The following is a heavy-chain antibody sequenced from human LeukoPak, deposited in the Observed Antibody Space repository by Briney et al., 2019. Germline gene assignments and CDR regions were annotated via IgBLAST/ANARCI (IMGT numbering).Heavy chain of an antibody. D-gene: IGHD3-22*01. CDR2: INHSGST. V-gene: IGHV4-34*01. J-gene: IGHJ2*01. Sequence: SETLSLTCAVYGGSFSGYYWSWVRQPPGKGLEWIGEINHSGSTNYNPSLKSRVTISVDTSKNQFSLKLSSVTAADTAVYYCARGRSSGHYVRYFDLWGRGTLVTVSS. CDR3: ARGRSSGHYVRYFDL. CDR1: GGSFSGYY.